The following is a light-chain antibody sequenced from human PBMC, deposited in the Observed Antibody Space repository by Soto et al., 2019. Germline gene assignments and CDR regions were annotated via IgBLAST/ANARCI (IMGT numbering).Light chain of an antibody. V-gene: IGKV3-15*01. CDR1: QRVSSN. Sequence: DTVMTQSPATLSVSPGERPTLSCRASQRVSSNLAWYQQKPGQAPRLLIYDASTRATGIPARFSGSGSGTEFTLTISSLQSEDFAVYSCQQYNTWPLTFGPGTKVDIK. J-gene: IGKJ3*01. CDR2: DAS. CDR3: QQYNTWPLT.